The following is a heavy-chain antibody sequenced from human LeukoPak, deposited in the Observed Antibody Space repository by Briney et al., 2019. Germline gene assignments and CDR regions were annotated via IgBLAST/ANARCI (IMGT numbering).Heavy chain of an antibody. V-gene: IGHV3-23*01. Sequence: GGSLRLSCVASGFTFSSYAMSWVRQAPGKGLEWVSGIYGSGGSPDYEDSVKGRFTISRDNSKNTLYVQMNSLRAEDTAIYYCAKLKMATILRAFDIWGQGTMVTVSS. CDR3: AKLKMATILRAFDI. CDR2: IYGSGGSP. D-gene: IGHD5-24*01. J-gene: IGHJ3*02. CDR1: GFTFSSYA.